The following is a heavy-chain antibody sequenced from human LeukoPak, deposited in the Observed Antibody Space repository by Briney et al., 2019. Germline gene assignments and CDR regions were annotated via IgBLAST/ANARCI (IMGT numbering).Heavy chain of an antibody. CDR1: GGSISSYY. Sequence: PSETLSLTCTVSGGSISSYYWSWIRQPAGKGLEWIGRIYTSGSTNYNPSLKSRVTMSVDTSKNQFSLKLSSVTAADTAVYYCARTRKTYYDSSGYYSAFDCWGQGILVTVSS. CDR3: ARTRKTYYDSSGYYSAFDC. V-gene: IGHV4-4*07. CDR2: IYTSGST. D-gene: IGHD3-22*01. J-gene: IGHJ4*02.